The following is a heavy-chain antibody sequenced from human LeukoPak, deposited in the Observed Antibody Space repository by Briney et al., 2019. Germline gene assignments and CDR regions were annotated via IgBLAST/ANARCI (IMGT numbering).Heavy chain of an antibody. Sequence: SETLSLTCTVSGYSISSGYYWGRIRPPPGKGLEWIGSIYHSGSTYYNPSLKSRVTISVDTSKNQFSLKLSSVTAADTAVYYCARDGYSSSWYWFDPWGQGTLVTVSS. CDR2: IYHSGST. CDR3: ARDGYSSSWYWFDP. CDR1: GYSISSGYY. J-gene: IGHJ5*02. V-gene: IGHV4-38-2*02. D-gene: IGHD6-13*01.